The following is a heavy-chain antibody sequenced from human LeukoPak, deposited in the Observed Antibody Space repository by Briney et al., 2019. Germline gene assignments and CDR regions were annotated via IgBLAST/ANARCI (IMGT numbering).Heavy chain of an antibody. Sequence: PSETLSLTCAVSGDSSSSSIYYWGWVRQPPGKGLEWIGSIDYSGNTYYNPSLKSRATISTDTSRSQFSLNLSSVTAADTAVYYCEREYTLYRSGWFLDYWGQGTVVTVSS. V-gene: IGHV4-39*07. J-gene: IGHJ4*02. CDR1: GDSSSSSIYY. CDR3: EREYTLYRSGWFLDY. D-gene: IGHD6-19*01. CDR2: IDYSGNT.